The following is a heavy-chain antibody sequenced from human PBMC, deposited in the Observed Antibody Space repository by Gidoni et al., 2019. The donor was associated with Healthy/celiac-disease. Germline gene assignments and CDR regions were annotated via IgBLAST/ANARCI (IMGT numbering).Heavy chain of an antibody. CDR3: ARVRPRSRVSRDYFDY. CDR1: GYPFTGYD. CDR2: INPNSGGT. D-gene: IGHD2-8*01. V-gene: IGHV1-2*02. J-gene: IGHJ4*02. Sequence: QVKLVQSGAEVKKPGASVKVSCTSSGYPFTGYDMHWVRQAPGQGLEWMGWINPNSGGTNYAQKFQGRVTMTRDTSISTAYMELSRLRSDDTAVYYCARVRPRSRVSRDYFDYWGQGTLVTVSS.